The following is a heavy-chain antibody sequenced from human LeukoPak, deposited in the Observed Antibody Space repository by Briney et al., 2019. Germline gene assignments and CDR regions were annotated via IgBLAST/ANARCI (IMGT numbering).Heavy chain of an antibody. D-gene: IGHD1-26*01. CDR1: GYTFTSYD. CDR2: MNPNSGNT. J-gene: IGHJ6*03. V-gene: IGHV1-8*01. CDR3: ARGGEATNSYYMDV. Sequence: ASVKVSCKASGYTFTSYDINWVRQATGQGLEWMGWMNPNSGNTGYAQKFQGRVTMTRNTSISTAYMELSSLRSEDTAVYYCARGGEATNSYYMDVWGKGTTVTVSS.